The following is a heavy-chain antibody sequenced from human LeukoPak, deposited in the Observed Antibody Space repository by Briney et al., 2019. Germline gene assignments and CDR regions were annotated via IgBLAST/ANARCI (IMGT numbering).Heavy chain of an antibody. CDR1: GDSISSYY. Sequence: SETLSLTCTVSGDSISSYYWSWIRQPPGKGLEWIGYIYYSGSTNYNPSLKSRVTISVDTSKNQLSLKLNSVTAADTAVYYCAGGGDSGGYYYPMFDYWGQGTLVTVSS. D-gene: IGHD3-22*01. CDR3: AGGGDSGGYYYPMFDY. V-gene: IGHV4-59*01. J-gene: IGHJ4*02. CDR2: IYYSGST.